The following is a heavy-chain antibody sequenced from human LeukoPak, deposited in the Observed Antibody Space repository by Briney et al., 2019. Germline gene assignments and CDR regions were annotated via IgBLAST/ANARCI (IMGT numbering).Heavy chain of an antibody. CDR1: GFTFKSYL. CDR3: ARQLGYCDSGACYFDY. D-gene: IGHD3-22*01. V-gene: IGHV3-23*01. CDR2: INGGGSST. J-gene: IGHJ4*02. Sequence: GGSLRLSCAASGFTFKSYLMTWVRQAPGKGLEWVSSINGGGSSTSYADSVEGRFTISRDNSKTTLFLQMNSLRAEDTAVYYCARQLGYCDSGACYFDYWGQGTLVTLSS.